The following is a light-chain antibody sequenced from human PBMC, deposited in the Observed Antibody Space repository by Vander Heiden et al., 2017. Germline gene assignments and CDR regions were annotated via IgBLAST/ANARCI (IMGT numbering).Light chain of an antibody. CDR3: QQYNNWSPWT. Sequence: EIVMTQSPATLSVSPGERATLSCRASQSVSSNLAWYQQKPGQAPRLLIYGASTRANGIPARFSGSGSGTEFTLTISSLQYEDFAVYYCQQYNNWSPWTFGQGTKVEIK. J-gene: IGKJ1*01. V-gene: IGKV3-15*01. CDR1: QSVSSN. CDR2: GAS.